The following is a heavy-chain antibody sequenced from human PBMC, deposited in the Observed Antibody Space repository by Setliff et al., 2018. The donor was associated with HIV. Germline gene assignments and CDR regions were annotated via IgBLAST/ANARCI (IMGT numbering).Heavy chain of an antibody. CDR1: GGSITSDNYS. D-gene: IGHD1-7*01. V-gene: IGHV4-39*01. Sequence: SETLSLTCTVSGGSITSDNYSWGWIRQPPGKGLEWIGTFFSTGAAYYSPSLKSRVVISVDKSKNQFSLKLNSVTAADTAVYYCARHGTWNSQRFHFDYWGQGTPVTVSS. CDR3: ARHGTWNSQRFHFDY. CDR2: FFSTGAA. J-gene: IGHJ4*02.